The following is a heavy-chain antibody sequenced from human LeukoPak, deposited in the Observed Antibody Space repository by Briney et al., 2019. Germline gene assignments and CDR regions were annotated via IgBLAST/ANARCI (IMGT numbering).Heavy chain of an antibody. V-gene: IGHV4-34*09. D-gene: IGHD3-22*01. CDR1: GGSFSGYY. CDR2: INHSGST. Sequence: SETLSLTCAVYGGSFSGYYWSWIRQPPGKGLEWIGEINHSGSTNYNPSLKSRVTMSVDTSKNQISLKLSSVTAADTAVYYCARDRRYYDSSDFLRGDFDYWGQGTLVTVSS. CDR3: ARDRRYYDSSDFLRGDFDY. J-gene: IGHJ4*02.